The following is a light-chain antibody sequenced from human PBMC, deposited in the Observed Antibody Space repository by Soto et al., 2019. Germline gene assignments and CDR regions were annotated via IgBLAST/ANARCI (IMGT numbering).Light chain of an antibody. CDR1: QSLKND. CDR3: QQYHRSSVT. Sequence: DIQMTQSPSTLSASVGDRVTITCRASQSLKNDLAWYQQKPGKAPNLLIYDASTLEPGVPSRFSGTGSGTEFTLAISSLQPDDFATDYCQQYHRSSVTFGQGTRLEIK. J-gene: IGKJ5*01. CDR2: DAS. V-gene: IGKV1-5*01.